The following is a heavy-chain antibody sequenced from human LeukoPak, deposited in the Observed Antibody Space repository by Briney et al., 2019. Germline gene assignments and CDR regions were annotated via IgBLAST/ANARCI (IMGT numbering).Heavy chain of an antibody. J-gene: IGHJ4*02. D-gene: IGHD3-22*01. V-gene: IGHV3-74*01. Sequence: GGSLRLSCAASGFTFSSYWMHWVRQAPGKGLVWVSRINTDGSSTSYADSVKGRFTISRDNAKNTLYLQMNSLRAEDTAVYYCAREPGDSSGYADYWGQGTLVTVSS. CDR1: GFTFSSYW. CDR3: AREPGDSSGYADY. CDR2: INTDGSST.